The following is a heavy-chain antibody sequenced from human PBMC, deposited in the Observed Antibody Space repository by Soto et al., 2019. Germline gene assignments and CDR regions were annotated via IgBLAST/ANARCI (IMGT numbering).Heavy chain of an antibody. V-gene: IGHV3-9*01. J-gene: IGHJ6*03. CDR1: GFTFDDYA. CDR3: AKDTRFNQDIVVVPAAMPGYYYYYYMDV. Sequence: GGSLRLSCAASGFTFDDYAMHWVRQAPGKGLEWVSGISWNSGSIGYADSVKGRFTISRDNAKNSLYLQMNSLRAEDTALYYCAKDTRFNQDIVVVPAAMPGYYYYYYMDVWGKGTTVTVSS. CDR2: ISWNSGSI. D-gene: IGHD2-2*01.